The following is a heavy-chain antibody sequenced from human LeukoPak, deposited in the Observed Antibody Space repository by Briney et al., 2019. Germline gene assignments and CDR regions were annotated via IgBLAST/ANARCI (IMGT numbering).Heavy chain of an antibody. V-gene: IGHV4-31*03. CDR3: ARGRDDYSNYRTDYYYGMDV. CDR1: GGSISSGGYY. D-gene: IGHD4-11*01. CDR2: IYYSGST. Sequence: SQTLSLTCTVSGGSISSGGYYWSWLRQHPGTGLEWLGYIYYSGSTYYNPSLKSRVTISVDTSKNQFSLKLSSVTAADTAVYYCARGRDDYSNYRTDYYYGMDVWGQGTTVTVSS. J-gene: IGHJ6*02.